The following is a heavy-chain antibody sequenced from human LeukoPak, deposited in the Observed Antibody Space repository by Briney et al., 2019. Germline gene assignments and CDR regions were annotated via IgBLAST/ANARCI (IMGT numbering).Heavy chain of an antibody. CDR3: AADSQKTEVPATDH. D-gene: IGHD1-1*01. CDR2: FDPDDGET. Sequence: ASVKVSCKVSGDSLIDLSMYWVRQAPGKGLEWMGGFDPDDGETTYAQRFKGRVTMTEDTSTDTAYMELSNLRSDDTAVYYCAADSQKTEVPATDHWGQGTLVTVSS. CDR1: GDSLIDLS. V-gene: IGHV1-24*01. J-gene: IGHJ4*02.